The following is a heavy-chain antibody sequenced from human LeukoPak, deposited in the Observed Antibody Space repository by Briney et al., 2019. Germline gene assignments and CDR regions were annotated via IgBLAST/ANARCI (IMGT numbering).Heavy chain of an antibody. CDR1: GFTFRSNW. Sequence: GGSLRLSCAASGFTFRSNWMSWVRQALGKGLEWVAKINQDGSQTKYVDSVKGRFTISRDNAKNSLHLQMNSLRADDTAVYYCAKYNDYDFDYWGQGTLVTVSP. J-gene: IGHJ4*02. CDR3: AKYNDYDFDY. D-gene: IGHD4-17*01. CDR2: INQDGSQT. V-gene: IGHV3-7*01.